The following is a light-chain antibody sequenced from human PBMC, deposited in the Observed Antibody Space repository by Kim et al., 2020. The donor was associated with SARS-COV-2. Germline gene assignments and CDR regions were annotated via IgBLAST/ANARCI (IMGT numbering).Light chain of an antibody. V-gene: IGKV1-12*01. CDR2: EAS. J-gene: IGKJ1*01. CDR1: QGISDW. Sequence: AAIGDRVPITCRASQGISDWLAWYQQKPGKAPKLLIYEASSLQSGVPSRFSGSGSGTDFTLTISSLQPEDFATYYCQQTDSFPWTFGQGTKVEIK. CDR3: QQTDSFPWT.